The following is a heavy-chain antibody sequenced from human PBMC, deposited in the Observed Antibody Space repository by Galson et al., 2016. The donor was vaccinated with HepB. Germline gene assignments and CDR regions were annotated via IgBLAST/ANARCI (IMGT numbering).Heavy chain of an antibody. CDR2: ISYDGTNT. CDR3: ARDKFPQLPLAYLDF. J-gene: IGHJ4*02. D-gene: IGHD6-6*01. V-gene: IGHV3-30-3*01. Sequence: SLRLSCAASGFTFNNFPMHWVRQAPGKGLEWVALISYDGTNTFYADSVKGRFTVSRDNSRNTLHLDMNPLRPDDSATYFCARDKFPQLPLAYLDFWGQGTLVTVSS. CDR1: GFTFNNFP.